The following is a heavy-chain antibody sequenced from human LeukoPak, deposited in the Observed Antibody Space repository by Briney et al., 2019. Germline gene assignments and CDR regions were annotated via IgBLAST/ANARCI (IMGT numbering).Heavy chain of an antibody. D-gene: IGHD3-16*01. CDR3: ARRGTYRSFDY. J-gene: IGHJ4*02. CDR2: IYFGGSDV. V-gene: IGHV5-51*01. Sequence: GESLKISCKGSGLTSTNYWIGWVCQMSGQGPEWMGLIYFGGSDVKYSPSFQGQVTISADNSINTAYLQWSSLKASDTAMYYCARRGTYRSFDYWGQGTLVTVSS. CDR1: GLTSTNYW.